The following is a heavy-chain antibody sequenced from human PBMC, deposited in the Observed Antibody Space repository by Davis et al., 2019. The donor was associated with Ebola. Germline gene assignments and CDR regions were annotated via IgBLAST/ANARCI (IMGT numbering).Heavy chain of an antibody. J-gene: IGHJ4*02. CDR3: ARSGDSLFYY. Sequence: SETLSLTCAVSGGSVSTAGYSWSWIRQPPGKGLELIGFIYHSGSTYYNPSLKSRVTISVDRPKNHISLKLTSVTAADTAVYYCARSGDSLFYYWGQGTLVTVSS. CDR1: GGSVSTAGYS. D-gene: IGHD2-21*01. CDR2: IYHSGST. V-gene: IGHV4-30-2*01.